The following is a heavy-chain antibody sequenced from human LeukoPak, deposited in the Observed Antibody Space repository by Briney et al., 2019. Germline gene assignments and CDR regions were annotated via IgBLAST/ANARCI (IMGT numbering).Heavy chain of an antibody. J-gene: IGHJ6*03. V-gene: IGHV4-59*08. D-gene: IGHD1-7*01. Sequence: PSGTLSLTCTVSGGSISSYYWSWIRQPPGKGLEWIGYIYYSGSTNYNPSLKSRVTISVDTSKNQFSLKLSSVTAADTAVYYCARHLQNWNYAYYYYYMDVWGKGTTVTVSS. CDR3: ARHLQNWNYAYYYYYMDV. CDR2: IYYSGST. CDR1: GGSISSYY.